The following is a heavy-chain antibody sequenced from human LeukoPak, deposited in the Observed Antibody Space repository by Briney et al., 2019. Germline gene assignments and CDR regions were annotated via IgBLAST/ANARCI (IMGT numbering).Heavy chain of an antibody. V-gene: IGHV3-15*01. Sequence: GGSLRLSCAASGFSSSNAWMSWVRQAPGKGLEWVGRIKRKTDGGTTDYAAPVKGRFTISRDDSKNTVYLQMNGLKTEDTAVYYCVSQYFDFWGQGTLVTVSS. J-gene: IGHJ4*02. CDR3: VSQYFDF. CDR1: GFSSSNAW. CDR2: IKRKTDGGTT.